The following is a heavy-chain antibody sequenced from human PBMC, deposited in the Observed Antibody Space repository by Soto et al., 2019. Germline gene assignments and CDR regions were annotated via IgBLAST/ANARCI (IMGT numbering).Heavy chain of an antibody. D-gene: IGHD1-1*01. CDR2: IGTSGGI. Sequence: ESGGGLVQPGGSLRLSCAASGFALSLYSMHWVRQAPGKGLEWLSYIGTSGGIYSADSVRGRFTIARDNAKNSLYLQLDSLRDEDTALYYCVRDHDYAFDIWGQGTMVTVSS. J-gene: IGHJ3*02. CDR3: VRDHDYAFDI. V-gene: IGHV3-48*02. CDR1: GFALSLYS.